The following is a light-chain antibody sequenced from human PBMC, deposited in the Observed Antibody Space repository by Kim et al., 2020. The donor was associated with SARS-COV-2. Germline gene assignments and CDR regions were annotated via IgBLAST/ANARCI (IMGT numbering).Light chain of an antibody. V-gene: IGKV3-11*01. CDR3: QQRNSWPLA. Sequence: EIVLTQSPATLSLSPGERATLSCRASQSVSTYLAWYQQKPGQAPRLLIFDASNRATGIPARFSGTGSETDFTLTISSLEPEDFAVYYCQQRNSWPLAFGQGTRLEIK. CDR2: DAS. J-gene: IGKJ5*01. CDR1: QSVSTY.